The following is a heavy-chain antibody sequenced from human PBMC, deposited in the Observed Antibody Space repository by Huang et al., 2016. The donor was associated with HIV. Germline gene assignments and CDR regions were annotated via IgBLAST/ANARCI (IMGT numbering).Heavy chain of an antibody. J-gene: IGHJ4*02. CDR1: CYTFTSYG. D-gene: IGHD6-19*01. Sequence: QVQLVQSGAEVKKPGASVEVSCKGSCYTFTSYGISWVRQAPGQGLGWMGWISAYNSNTNHAQKLQGRVTMTTYTSTSTAYMELRSLRSDDTAVYYCARGSQWLVPDYFDYWGQGTLVTVSS. CDR2: ISAYNSNT. V-gene: IGHV1-18*04. CDR3: ARGSQWLVPDYFDY.